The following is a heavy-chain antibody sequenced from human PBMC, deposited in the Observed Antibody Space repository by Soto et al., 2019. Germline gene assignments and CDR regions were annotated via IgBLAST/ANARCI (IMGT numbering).Heavy chain of an antibody. Sequence: GGSLRLSCAASGFTFSTYGMQWVRQAPGKGLEWVAFIRYDGSNKYYTDSVKGRFTISRDNAKNTLYLQMNSLRAEDTAVYYCAREDYYYYGMDVWGQGTTVTVSS. CDR1: GFTFSTYG. CDR2: IRYDGSNK. V-gene: IGHV3-30*02. CDR3: AREDYYYYGMDV. J-gene: IGHJ6*02.